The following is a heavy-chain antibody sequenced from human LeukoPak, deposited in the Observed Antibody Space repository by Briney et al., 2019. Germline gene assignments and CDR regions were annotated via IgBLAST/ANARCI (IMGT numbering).Heavy chain of an antibody. V-gene: IGHV3-48*03. CDR1: GFTFSSYE. Sequence: PGGSLRLSCAAPGFTFSSYEMNWVRQAPGKGLEWISAISGSSSNVYYAASVRGRFTISRDNAGNSLYLQLNTMRAEDTAVYYCARGFRDTAMFLDYWGQGTLVTVSS. CDR3: ARGFRDTAMFLDY. J-gene: IGHJ4*02. CDR2: ISGSSSNV. D-gene: IGHD5-18*01.